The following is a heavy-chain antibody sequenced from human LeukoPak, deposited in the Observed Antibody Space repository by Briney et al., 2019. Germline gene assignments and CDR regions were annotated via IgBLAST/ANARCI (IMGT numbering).Heavy chain of an antibody. V-gene: IGHV3-23*01. D-gene: IGHD3-16*01. Sequence: GGSLRLSCAVSGITLSNYGMSWVRQAPGKGLEWVAGISGSGGSINYADSVKGRFTISRDNSKNTLYLHMNSLRAEDTAIYYCAKSQSLLSLGGPFDSWGQGTLVTVSS. CDR3: AKSQSLLSLGGPFDS. CDR2: ISGSGGSI. J-gene: IGHJ4*02. CDR1: GITLSNYG.